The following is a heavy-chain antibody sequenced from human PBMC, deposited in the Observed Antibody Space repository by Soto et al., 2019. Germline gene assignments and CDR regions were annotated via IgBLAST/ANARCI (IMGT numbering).Heavy chain of an antibody. Sequence: PGGSLRLSCAASGFTFSSYWMSWFRQAPGKGLEWVANIKHDGSEKYYVDSVKGRFTISRDNAKNSLYLQMNSLRAEDTAVYSCARAYTSSVLDFYGLYVWGQGTTVTVSS. CDR2: IKHDGSEK. CDR3: ARAYTSSVLDFYGLYV. V-gene: IGHV3-7*01. D-gene: IGHD2-2*02. J-gene: IGHJ6*02. CDR1: GFTFSSYW.